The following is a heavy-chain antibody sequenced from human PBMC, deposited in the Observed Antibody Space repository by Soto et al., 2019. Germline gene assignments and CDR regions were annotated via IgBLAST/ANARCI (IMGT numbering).Heavy chain of an antibody. CDR3: ARVPHDSAAPYYYYYYGMDV. CDR2: IWYDGSNK. J-gene: IGHJ6*02. Sequence: GESLKISCAASGFTFSSYGMHWVRQAPGKGLEWVAVIWYDGSNKYYADSVKGRFTISRDNSKNTLYLQMNSLRAEDTAVYYCARVPHDSAAPYYYYYYGMDVWGQGTTVTVSS. V-gene: IGHV3-33*01. D-gene: IGHD1-1*01. CDR1: GFTFSSYG.